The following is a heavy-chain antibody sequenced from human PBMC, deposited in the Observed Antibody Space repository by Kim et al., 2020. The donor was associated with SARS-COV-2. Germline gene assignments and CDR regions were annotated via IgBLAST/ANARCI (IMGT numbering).Heavy chain of an antibody. D-gene: IGHD1-26*01. V-gene: IGHV4-39*01. J-gene: IGHJ3*01. CDR3: ASGIVAATFAFDV. CDR1: GGSISSNAYY. CDR2: IYYSGNT. Sequence: SETLSLTCTVSGGSISSNAYYWGWIRHPPGKGLEWIGSIYYSGNTYYSPSLKGRVTISVDRSKSQFSLKLSSVTATDTAVYYCASGIVAATFAFDVWGPG.